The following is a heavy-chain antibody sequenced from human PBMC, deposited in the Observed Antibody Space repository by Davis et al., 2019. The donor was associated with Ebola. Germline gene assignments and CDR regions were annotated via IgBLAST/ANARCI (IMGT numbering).Heavy chain of an antibody. J-gene: IGHJ3*02. Sequence: ASVKVSCKASGYTFTSYYMHWVRQAPGQGLEWMGIINPSGGSTSYAQKFQGRVTMTRDTSTSTVYMELSSLRSEDTAMYYCARFRTYYYVTREGAFDIWGQGTMVTVSS. D-gene: IGHD3-10*02. CDR1: GYTFTSYY. CDR2: INPSGGST. V-gene: IGHV1-46*01. CDR3: ARFRTYYYVTREGAFDI.